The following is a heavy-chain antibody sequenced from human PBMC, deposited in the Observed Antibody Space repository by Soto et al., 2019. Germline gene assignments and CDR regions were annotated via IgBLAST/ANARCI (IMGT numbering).Heavy chain of an antibody. CDR3: ARPSANYDSSGYDFDY. D-gene: IGHD3-22*01. Sequence: PGGSLRLSCAASGFTFSSYGMHWVRQAPGKGLEWVAVIWYDGSNKYYADSVKGRFTISRDNSKNTLYLQMNSLRAEDTAVYYCARPSANYDSSGYDFDYWGQGTLVTVSS. CDR2: IWYDGSNK. V-gene: IGHV3-33*01. J-gene: IGHJ4*02. CDR1: GFTFSSYG.